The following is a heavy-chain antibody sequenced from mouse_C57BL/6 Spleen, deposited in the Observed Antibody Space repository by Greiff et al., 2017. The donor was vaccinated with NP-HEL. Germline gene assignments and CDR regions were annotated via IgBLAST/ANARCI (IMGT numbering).Heavy chain of an antibody. D-gene: IGHD1-1*01. Sequence: EVQLQQSGPELVKPGASVKISCKASGYSFTGYYMNWVKQSPEKSLEWIGEINPSTGGTTYNQKFKAKATLTVDKSSSTAYMQLKSLTSEDSAVYYGAREGVVAGEYFDYWGQGTTLTVSS. J-gene: IGHJ2*01. CDR2: INPSTGGT. V-gene: IGHV1-42*01. CDR1: GYSFTGYY. CDR3: AREGVVAGEYFDY.